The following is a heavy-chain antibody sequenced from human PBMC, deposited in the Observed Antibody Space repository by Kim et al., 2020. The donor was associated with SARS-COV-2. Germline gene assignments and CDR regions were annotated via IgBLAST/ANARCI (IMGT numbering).Heavy chain of an antibody. D-gene: IGHD6-19*01. Sequence: GGSLRLSCAASGFSFSDYSMSWVRQAPGKGLEWISYINSGSGTIHYADSVKGRLTISSNNAQTSVYLQVHSLRDEDTAVYYCARCREDSSSCYIYYWGQG. CDR2: INSGSGTI. V-gene: IGHV3-48*02. J-gene: IGHJ4*02. CDR3: ARCREDSSSCYIYY. CDR1: GFSFSDYS.